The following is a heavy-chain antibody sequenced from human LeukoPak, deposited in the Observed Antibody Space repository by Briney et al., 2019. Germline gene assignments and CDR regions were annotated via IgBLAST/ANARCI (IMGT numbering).Heavy chain of an antibody. J-gene: IGHJ6*03. CDR2: ISSSSSYI. D-gene: IGHD1-26*01. Sequence: GGSLRLSCAASGFTFSSYSMNWVRQAPGKGLEWVSSISSSSSYIYYADSVKGRFTISRDNAKNSLYLQMNSLRAEDTAVYYCARREGARNYYYYYMDVWGKGTTVTVSS. CDR1: GFTFSSYS. CDR3: ARREGARNYYYYYMDV. V-gene: IGHV3-21*01.